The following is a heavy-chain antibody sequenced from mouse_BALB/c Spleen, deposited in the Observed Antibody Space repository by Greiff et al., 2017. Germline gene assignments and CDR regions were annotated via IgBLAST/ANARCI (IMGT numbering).Heavy chain of an antibody. CDR3: ARWQDYFDY. J-gene: IGHJ2*01. CDR2: ISSGSSTI. D-gene: IGHD6-1*01. Sequence: EVQLQQSGGGLVQPGGSRKLSCAASGFTFSSFGMHWVRQAPEKGLEWVAYISSGSSTIYYADTVKGRFTISRDNPKNTLFLQMTSLRSEDTAMYYCARWQDYFDYWGQGTTLTVSS. CDR1: GFTFSSFG. V-gene: IGHV5-17*02.